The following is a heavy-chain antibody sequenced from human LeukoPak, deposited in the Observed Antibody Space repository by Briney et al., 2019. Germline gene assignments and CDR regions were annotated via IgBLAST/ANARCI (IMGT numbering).Heavy chain of an antibody. CDR2: ISAYNGNT. V-gene: IGHV1-18*01. Sequence: GASVKVSCKASGGTFSSYAISWVRQAPGQGLEWMGWISAYNGNTNYAQKLQGRVTMTTDTSTSTAYMELRSLRSDDTAVYYCARDDGDYDPFDYWGQGTLVTVSS. J-gene: IGHJ4*02. CDR3: ARDDGDYDPFDY. CDR1: GGTFSSYA. D-gene: IGHD4-17*01.